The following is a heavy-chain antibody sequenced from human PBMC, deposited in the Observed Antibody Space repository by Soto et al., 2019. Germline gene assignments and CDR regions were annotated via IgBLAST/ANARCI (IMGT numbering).Heavy chain of an antibody. CDR3: VGRYYDFWSGYYPGLYFDY. J-gene: IGHJ4*02. CDR1: GFTFSSYA. Sequence: GGSLRLSCSASGFTFSSYAMHWVRQAPGKGLEYVSAISSNGGSTYYADSVKGRFTISRDNSKNTLYLQMSSLRAEDTAVYYCVGRYYDFWSGYYPGLYFDYWGQGTLVTVSS. D-gene: IGHD3-3*01. V-gene: IGHV3-64D*06. CDR2: ISSNGGST.